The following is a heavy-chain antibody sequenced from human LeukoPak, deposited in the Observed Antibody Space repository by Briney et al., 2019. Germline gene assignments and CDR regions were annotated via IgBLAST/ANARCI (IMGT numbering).Heavy chain of an antibody. CDR2: IYSGGST. V-gene: IGHV3-53*04. Sequence: PGGSLRLSCAASGFTVSSNYMSWVRQAPGKGLEWVSVIYSGGSTYYADSVKGRFTISRHNSKNTLYLQMNSLRAEDTAVYYCARDMGYDSSGYSNAFDIWGQGTVVTVSS. J-gene: IGHJ3*02. D-gene: IGHD3-22*01. CDR3: ARDMGYDSSGYSNAFDI. CDR1: GFTVSSNY.